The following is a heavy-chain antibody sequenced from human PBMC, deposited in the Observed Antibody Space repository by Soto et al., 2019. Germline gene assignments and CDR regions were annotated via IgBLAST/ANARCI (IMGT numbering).Heavy chain of an antibody. CDR1: GGSISSSSYY. Sequence: QLQLQESGPGLVKPSETLSLTCTVSGGSISSSSYYWGWIRQPPGKGLEWIGSIYYSGSTYYNPSLKSRVTISVDTSKNPFSLKLSSVTAADTAVYYCASEYSSSSYYYYGMDVWGQGTTVTVSS. V-gene: IGHV4-39*01. CDR2: IYYSGST. J-gene: IGHJ6*02. CDR3: ASEYSSSSYYYYGMDV. D-gene: IGHD6-6*01.